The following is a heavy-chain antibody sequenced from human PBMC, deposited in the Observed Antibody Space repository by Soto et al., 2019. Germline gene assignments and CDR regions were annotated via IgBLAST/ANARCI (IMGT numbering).Heavy chain of an antibody. J-gene: IGHJ4*02. D-gene: IGHD6-19*01. Sequence: PGGSLRLSCAASGFTVTNVWMSWVRQSPGKGLEWVGRIKSKAYGGTTDYAAPVNGRFTISRDGSKNTLYLQMNSLQTEDTAVYYCAKDLPGPYSSGWYYFDYWGQGTLVTVSS. CDR3: AKDLPGPYSSGWYYFDY. CDR1: GFTVTNVW. V-gene: IGHV3-15*01. CDR2: IKSKAYGGTT.